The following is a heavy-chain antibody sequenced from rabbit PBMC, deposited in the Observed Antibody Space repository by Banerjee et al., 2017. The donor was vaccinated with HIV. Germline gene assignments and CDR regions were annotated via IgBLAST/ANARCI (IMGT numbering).Heavy chain of an antibody. Sequence: QEQLKESGGDLVKPGASLTLTCTASGFSFSSSYYMCWVRQAPGKGLEWIGCIYGGISGSTYYASWAKGRLTISQTSSTTVTLQMTSLTAADTATYFCAREEGSSYLFNLWGPGTLVTVS. J-gene: IGHJ4*01. CDR1: GFSFSSSYY. D-gene: IGHD8-1*01. CDR3: AREEGSSYLFNL. V-gene: IGHV1S45*01. CDR2: IYGGISGST.